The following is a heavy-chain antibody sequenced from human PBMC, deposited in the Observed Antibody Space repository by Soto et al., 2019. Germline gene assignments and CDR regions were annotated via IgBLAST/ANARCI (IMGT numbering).Heavy chain of an antibody. CDR1: GGSFSGYY. CDR2: INHSGST. D-gene: IGHD3-10*01. V-gene: IGHV4-34*01. CDR3: ASYGSGSFDY. Sequence: TSETLSLTCAVYGGSFSGYYWSWIRQPPGKGLEWIGEINHSGSTNYNPSLKSRVTISVDTSKNQFSLKLSSVTAADTAVYYCASYGSGSFDYWGQGTLVTVSS. J-gene: IGHJ4*02.